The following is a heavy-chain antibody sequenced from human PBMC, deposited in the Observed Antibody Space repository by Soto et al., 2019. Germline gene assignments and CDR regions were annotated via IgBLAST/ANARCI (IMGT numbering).Heavy chain of an antibody. V-gene: IGHV3-7*01. CDR1: GFTFTSFW. CDR3: ARDHKGGYYYYGMDV. CDR2: IKADGSEK. J-gene: IGHJ6*02. Sequence: GGSLRLSCVASGFTFTSFWMSWVRQAPGKGLEWVANIKADGSEKRYVDSVKGRFTISRDNAKNSLYLQMNSLRAEDTAVYYCARDHKGGYYYYGMDVWGQGTTVTVSS.